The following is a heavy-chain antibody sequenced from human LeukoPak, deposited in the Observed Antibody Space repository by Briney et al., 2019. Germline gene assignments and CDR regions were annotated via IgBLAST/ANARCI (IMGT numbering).Heavy chain of an antibody. CDR1: GYTFTSYG. CDR2: ISAYNGNT. D-gene: IGHD6-13*01. CDR3: ARDGYSSSWYSNNWFDP. J-gene: IGHJ5*02. Sequence: ASVKASCKASGYTFTSYGISWVRQAPGQGLEWMGWISAYNGNTNYAQKLQGRVTMTTDTSTSTAYMELRSLRSDDTAVYYCARDGYSSSWYSNNWFDPWGQGTLVTVSS. V-gene: IGHV1-18*01.